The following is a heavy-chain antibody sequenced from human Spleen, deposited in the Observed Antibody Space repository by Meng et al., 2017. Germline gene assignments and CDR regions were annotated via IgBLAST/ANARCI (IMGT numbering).Heavy chain of an antibody. CDR1: GFTFTGYN. J-gene: IGHJ4*01. CDR3: ARELWFGELFPSYYFDF. CDR2: IHPKSGGT. V-gene: IGHV1-2*02. Sequence: ASVKVSCKASGFTFTGYNIHWVRQAPGQGLEWMGWIHPKSGGTNYAQNLQGRVIMTWDTSIGTAYMELSSLRSDDSAVYFCARELWFGELFPSYYFDFWGHGTLVTVSS. D-gene: IGHD3-10*01.